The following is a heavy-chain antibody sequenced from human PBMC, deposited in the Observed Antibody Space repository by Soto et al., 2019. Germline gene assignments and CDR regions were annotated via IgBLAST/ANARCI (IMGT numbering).Heavy chain of an antibody. CDR1: GFTFSGRW. D-gene: IGHD3-10*01. Sequence: EVQLVESGGGLVQPGGSLRLSCAASGFTFSGRWMHWVRQAPGKGLVWVSRINGDGSDTSYADFVKGRFTSSRDDTKNTLFLQMNGLRAEDTAVYYCARGIFGSGTANDYWGQGTLVTVSS. V-gene: IGHV3-74*01. CDR2: INGDGSDT. CDR3: ARGIFGSGTANDY. J-gene: IGHJ4*02.